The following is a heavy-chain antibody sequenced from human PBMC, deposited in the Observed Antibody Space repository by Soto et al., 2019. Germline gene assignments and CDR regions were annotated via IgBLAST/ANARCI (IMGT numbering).Heavy chain of an antibody. V-gene: IGHV4-39*01. Sequence: PSETLSLTCTVSGDSFSSETYCWGWIRQTPGKGLEWIGSISYSGSTDYNSSLKSRVTISVDRSKNQFSLKLRSMTAADTAVYYCARRPDGSGSFYNWFDPWGQGTLVTVSS. CDR1: GDSFSSETYC. CDR2: ISYSGST. D-gene: IGHD3-10*01. J-gene: IGHJ5*02. CDR3: ARRPDGSGSFYNWFDP.